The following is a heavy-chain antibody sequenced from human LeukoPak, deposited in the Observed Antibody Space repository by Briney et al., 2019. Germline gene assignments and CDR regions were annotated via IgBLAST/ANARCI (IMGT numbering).Heavy chain of an antibody. D-gene: IGHD1-26*01. CDR2: ISSSGSTI. Sequence: GGSLRLSCAASGFTVSSYEMNWVRQAPGKGLEWGSYISSSGSTIYYADSVKGRFTISRDSAKNSLYLQMSSLRAEDTAVYYCARESSGNYYVGFDYWGQGTLVTVSS. CDR1: GFTVSSYE. J-gene: IGHJ4*02. V-gene: IGHV3-48*03. CDR3: ARESSGNYYVGFDY.